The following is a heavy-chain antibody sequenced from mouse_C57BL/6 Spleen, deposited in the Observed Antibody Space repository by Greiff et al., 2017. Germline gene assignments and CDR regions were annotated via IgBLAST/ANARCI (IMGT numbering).Heavy chain of an antibody. CDR3: AREGYYYGSSSFAY. V-gene: IGHV3-1*01. Sequence: VQLKESGPGMVKPSQSLSLTCTVTGYSITSGYDWHWIRHFPGNQLEWMGYISYSGSTTYNPSLKSRISITHDTSKNHFFLKLNAVTTEDTATYYCAREGYYYGSSSFAYWGQGTLVTVSA. J-gene: IGHJ3*01. CDR2: ISYSGST. D-gene: IGHD1-1*01. CDR1: GYSITSGYD.